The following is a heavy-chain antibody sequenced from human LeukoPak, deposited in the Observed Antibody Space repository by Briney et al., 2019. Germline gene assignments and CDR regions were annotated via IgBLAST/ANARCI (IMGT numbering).Heavy chain of an antibody. V-gene: IGHV3-15*01. D-gene: IGHD4-17*01. CDR2: IKSKTDGGTT. CDR1: GFTFSNAW. CDR3: TTDLTVSYNIDY. Sequence: GGSLRLSCAASGFTFSNAWMSWVRQAPGKGLEWVGRIKSKTDGGTTDYAAPVKGRFTISRDDSKNTLYLQMNSLKTEDTAVYYCTTDLTVSYNIDYWGQGTLVTVSS. J-gene: IGHJ4*02.